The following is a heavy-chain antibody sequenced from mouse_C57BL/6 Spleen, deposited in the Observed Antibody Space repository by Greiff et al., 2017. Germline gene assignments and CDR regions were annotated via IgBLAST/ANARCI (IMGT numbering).Heavy chain of an antibody. CDR2: IYPGDGDT. J-gene: IGHJ3*01. CDR1: GYAFSSYW. V-gene: IGHV1-80*01. CDR3: ARPYYYGSRAGFAY. D-gene: IGHD1-1*01. Sequence: VQRVESGAELVKPGASVKISCKASGYAFSSYWMNWVKQRPGKGLEWIGQIYPGDGDTNYNGKFKGKATLTADKSSSTAYMQLSSLTSEDSAVYFCARPYYYGSRAGFAYWGQGTLVTVSA.